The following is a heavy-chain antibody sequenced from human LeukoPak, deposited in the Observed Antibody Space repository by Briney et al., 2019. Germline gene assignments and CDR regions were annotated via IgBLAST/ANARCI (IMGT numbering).Heavy chain of an antibody. D-gene: IGHD6-13*01. CDR1: GFTFSSYA. V-gene: IGHV3-30*04. CDR2: ISYDGSNK. CDR3: ATSTAAAGTD. J-gene: IGHJ4*02. Sequence: GGSLRLSCAASGFTFSSYAMHWVRQAPGKGLEWVAVISYDGSNKYYADSVKGRFTISRDNAQNSLYLQMNSLRAEDTAIYYCATSTAAAGTDWGQGTLVTVSS.